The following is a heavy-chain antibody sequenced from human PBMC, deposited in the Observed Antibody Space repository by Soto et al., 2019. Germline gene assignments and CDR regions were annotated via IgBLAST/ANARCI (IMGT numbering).Heavy chain of an antibody. Sequence: QVQLQQWGAGPLRPLETLSLTCGVSGGSFSGYYWAWIRQSPGKGLAWIGEINDRGSINYNPSLKSRVSISDATSKNHYSLSLSSVTAADPAVYYCARESHDILTGPPWVWYFDLWGRGTLVTVSS. CDR3: ARESHDILTGPPWVWYFDL. D-gene: IGHD3-9*01. CDR2: INDRGSI. V-gene: IGHV4-34*01. CDR1: GGSFSGYY. J-gene: IGHJ2*01.